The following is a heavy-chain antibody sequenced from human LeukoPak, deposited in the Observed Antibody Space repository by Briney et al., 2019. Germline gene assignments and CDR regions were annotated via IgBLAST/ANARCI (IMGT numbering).Heavy chain of an antibody. V-gene: IGHV4-30-4*01. CDR1: GGSVSSGSYY. Sequence: SETLSLTCTVSGGSVSSGSYYWSWIRQPPGKGLEWIGYIYYSGCTYYNPSLKSRVTISVDTSKNQFSLKLSSVTAADTAVYYCARGGVTGGFYFDYWGQGTLVTVSS. D-gene: IGHD1-14*01. CDR3: ARGGVTGGFYFDY. J-gene: IGHJ4*02. CDR2: IYYSGCT.